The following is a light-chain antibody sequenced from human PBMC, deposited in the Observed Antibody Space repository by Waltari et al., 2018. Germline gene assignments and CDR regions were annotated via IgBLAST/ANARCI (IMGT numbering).Light chain of an antibody. J-gene: IGKJ2*01. CDR2: WAS. CDR1: QSVLHTNNKDN. V-gene: IGKV4-1*01. CDR3: QQYYSTPNT. Sequence: DIVMTQSPDSLGVSLGERATINCKSSQSVLHTNNKDNLAWYQQKPGQPPQLLIYWASTREFGVPDRFSGSGSGTSFTLTISSLQAEDVAVYYCQQYYSTPNTFGQGTKLEIK.